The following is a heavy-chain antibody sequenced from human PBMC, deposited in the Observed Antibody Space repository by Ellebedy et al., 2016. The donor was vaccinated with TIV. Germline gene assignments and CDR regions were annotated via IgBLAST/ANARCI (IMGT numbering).Heavy chain of an antibody. Sequence: MPSETLSLTCGVSGGSIRGSGSYWGWIRQPPGKGLEWIGSLLHTGSPSYKPSLESRVTMSIDSSKNQFSLELRSVTAADTAVYYCARMEPAYYYAMDVWGQGTTVIVSS. D-gene: IGHD1-26*01. CDR3: ARMEPAYYYAMDV. V-gene: IGHV4-39*01. CDR1: GGSIRGSGSY. J-gene: IGHJ6*02. CDR2: LLHTGSP.